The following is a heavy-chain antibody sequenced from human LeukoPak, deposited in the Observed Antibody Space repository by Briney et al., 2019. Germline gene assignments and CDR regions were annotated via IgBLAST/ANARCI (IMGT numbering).Heavy chain of an antibody. V-gene: IGHV1-46*01. Sequence: ASVKVSCKASGYTFTSYYMHWVRQAPGQGLEWMGIINPSGGSTSYAQKFQGRVTMTRDTSTSTVYMELSSLRSEDTAVYYCARDFVRWLQLTIPAVSAFDIWGQGTMVTVSS. CDR3: ARDFVRWLQLTIPAVSAFDI. D-gene: IGHD5-24*01. J-gene: IGHJ3*02. CDR2: INPSGGST. CDR1: GYTFTSYY.